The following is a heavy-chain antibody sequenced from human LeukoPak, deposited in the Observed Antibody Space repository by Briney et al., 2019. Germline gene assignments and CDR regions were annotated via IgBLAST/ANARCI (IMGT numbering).Heavy chain of an antibody. J-gene: IGHJ4*02. V-gene: IGHV4-30-2*01. CDR1: GGSISSGGYS. D-gene: IGHD1-7*01. Sequence: PSQTLSLTCAVSGGSISSGGYSWSWIRQPPGKGLEWIGYIYHSGSTYYNPSLKSRVTISVDTSKNQFSLKLSSVTAADTAVYYCARGRKNWNYARLKRQTFDYWGQGTLVTVSS. CDR3: ARGRKNWNYARLKRQTFDY. CDR2: IYHSGST.